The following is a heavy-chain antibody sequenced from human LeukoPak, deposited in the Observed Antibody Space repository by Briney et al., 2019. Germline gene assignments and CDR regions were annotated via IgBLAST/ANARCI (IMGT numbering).Heavy chain of an antibody. J-gene: IGHJ4*02. D-gene: IGHD3-22*01. V-gene: IGHV3-23*01. CDR3: AKPDYYDSSGYYALPVY. CDR1: GFTFSSYA. Sequence: GGSLRLSCAASGFTFSSYAMSWVRQAPGKGLEWVSTISASGGSTDYVDSVKGRFTIARDNSKNTLYLQMNSLRAEDTAVYYCAKPDYYDSSGYYALPVYWGQGTLVTVSS. CDR2: ISASGGST.